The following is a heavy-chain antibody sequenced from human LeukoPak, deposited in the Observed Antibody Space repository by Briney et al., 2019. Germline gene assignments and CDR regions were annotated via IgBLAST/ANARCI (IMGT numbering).Heavy chain of an antibody. CDR3: ARGVGPTGDWFDP. Sequence: GGSLRLSCAASGFTFDDYAMHWVRHAPGKGLEWVSGISWNSGSIGYADSVKGRFTISRDSARNSLYLQMNSLRTEDTALYYCARGVGPTGDWFDPWGQGTLVTVSS. V-gene: IGHV3-9*01. CDR1: GFTFDDYA. J-gene: IGHJ5*02. D-gene: IGHD1-26*01. CDR2: ISWNSGSI.